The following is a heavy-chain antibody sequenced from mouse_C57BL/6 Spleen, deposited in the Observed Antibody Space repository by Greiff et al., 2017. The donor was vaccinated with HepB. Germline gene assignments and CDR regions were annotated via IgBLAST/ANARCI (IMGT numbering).Heavy chain of an antibody. J-gene: IGHJ4*01. CDR1: GYTFTSYW. CDR3: ARESNDYAMDY. V-gene: IGHV1-55*01. D-gene: IGHD2-5*01. CDR2: IYPGSGST. Sequence: QVQLQQPGAELVKPGASVKMSCKASGYTFTSYWITWVKQRTGQGLGWIGDIYPGSGSTNYNEKFKSKDTLTVDTSSSKAYMQLSSLTSEDSAVYYCARESNDYAMDYWGQGTSVTVSS.